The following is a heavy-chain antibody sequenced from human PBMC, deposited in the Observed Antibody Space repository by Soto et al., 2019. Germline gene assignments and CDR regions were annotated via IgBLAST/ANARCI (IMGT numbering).Heavy chain of an antibody. Sequence: ASVKVSCKASGYTFSSYPIHWVRQAPGQRLEWMGWINAGNGNTKFSQKFQGRVTITRDTSASTAYMELSSLRSEDTAVYYCARGYCSGGSCPNWLDPWGQGTLVTVSS. J-gene: IGHJ5*02. CDR1: GYTFSSYP. CDR2: INAGNGNT. V-gene: IGHV1-3*01. CDR3: ARGYCSGGSCPNWLDP. D-gene: IGHD2-15*01.